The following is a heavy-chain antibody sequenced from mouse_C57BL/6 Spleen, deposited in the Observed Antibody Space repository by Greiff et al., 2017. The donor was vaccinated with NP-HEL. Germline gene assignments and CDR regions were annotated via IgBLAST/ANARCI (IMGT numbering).Heavy chain of an antibody. CDR2: IDPANGNT. J-gene: IGHJ2*01. CDR1: GFNLKHPY. V-gene: IGHV14-3*01. D-gene: IGHD1-1*02. CDR3: ARDYGGY. Sequence: EVQLLESVAELVRSGASVLLPCTSSGFNLKHPYMHWVKQRPEQGLEWIGRIDPANGNTKDAPNFQGKATITADTSSNTAYLQLSSLKSEDTAIYYCARDYGGYWGQGTTLTVSS.